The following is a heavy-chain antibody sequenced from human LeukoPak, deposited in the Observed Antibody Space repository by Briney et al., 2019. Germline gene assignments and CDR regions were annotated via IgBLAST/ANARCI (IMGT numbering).Heavy chain of an antibody. CDR1: GFTFDDYA. Sequence: GGSLRLSCAASGFTFDDYAMHWVRQAPGKGLEWVSGISWNSGSIGYADSVKGRFTISRDNAKNSLYLQMNSLRAEDTAVYYCASSRGYIDYWGQGTLVTVSS. CDR2: ISWNSGSI. J-gene: IGHJ4*02. V-gene: IGHV3-9*01. CDR3: ASSRGYIDY. D-gene: IGHD1-26*01.